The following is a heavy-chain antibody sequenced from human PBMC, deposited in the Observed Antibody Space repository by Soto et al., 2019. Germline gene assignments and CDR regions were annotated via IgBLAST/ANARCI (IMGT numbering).Heavy chain of an antibody. D-gene: IGHD1-26*01. CDR2: ISSNGGST. CDR1: GFTFSSYW. J-gene: IGHJ6*02. Sequence: GSLRLSCAASGFTFSSYWMHWARQAPGKGLEYVSAISSNGGSTYYANSVKGRFTISRDNSKNTLYLQMNSLRAEDTAVYYCARDSRGIVEATTDYYGMDVWGQGTTVTVSS. V-gene: IGHV3-64*01. CDR3: ARDSRGIVEATTDYYGMDV.